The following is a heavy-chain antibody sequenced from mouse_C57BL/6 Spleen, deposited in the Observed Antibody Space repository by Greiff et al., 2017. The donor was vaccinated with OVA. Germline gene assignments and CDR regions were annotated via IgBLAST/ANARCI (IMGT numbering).Heavy chain of an antibody. D-gene: IGHD1-1*01. CDR2: IWWVDDK. CDR3: ARIAYYYGSSPFWAY. Sequence: QVTLKECGPGILQPSQTLSLTCSFSGFSLSTFGMGVGWIRQPSGKGLEWLAHIWWVDDKYYNPALKSRLTISKDTSKNQVLLKIANVATADTATYYCARIAYYYGSSPFWAYWGQGTLVTVSA. CDR1: GFSLSTFGMG. J-gene: IGHJ3*01. V-gene: IGHV8-8*01.